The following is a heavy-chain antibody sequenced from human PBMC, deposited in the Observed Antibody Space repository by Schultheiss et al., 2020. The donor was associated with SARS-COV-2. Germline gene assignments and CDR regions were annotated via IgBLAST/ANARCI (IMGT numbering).Heavy chain of an antibody. V-gene: IGHV3-15*01. Sequence: GESLKISCAASGFTFSNAWMSWVRQAPGKGLEWVGRIKSKTDGGTTDYAAPVKGRFTISRDDSKNTLYLQMSSLKTEDTAVYYCTIRSRPSIVAESDYWGQGTLVTVSS. J-gene: IGHJ4*02. D-gene: IGHD2-15*01. CDR3: TIRSRPSIVAESDY. CDR2: IKSKTDGGTT. CDR1: GFTFSNAW.